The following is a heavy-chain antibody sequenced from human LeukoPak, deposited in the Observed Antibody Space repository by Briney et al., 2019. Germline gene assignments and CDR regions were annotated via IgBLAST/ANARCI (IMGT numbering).Heavy chain of an antibody. CDR2: IIPIFGTA. V-gene: IGHV1-69*13. J-gene: IGHJ6*02. CDR1: GGTFSSYA. Sequence: GASVKVSCKASGGTFSSYAISWVRQASGQGLEWMGGIIPIFGTANYAQKFQGRVTITADESTSTAYMELSSLRSEDTAVYYCAMGVDYYYGMDVWGQGTTVTVSS. D-gene: IGHD2-8*01. CDR3: AMGVDYYYGMDV.